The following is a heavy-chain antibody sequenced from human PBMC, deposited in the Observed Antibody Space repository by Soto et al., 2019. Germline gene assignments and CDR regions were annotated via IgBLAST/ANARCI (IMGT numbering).Heavy chain of an antibody. CDR1: GFTVSSNY. CDR2: IYSGGST. J-gene: IGHJ4*02. D-gene: IGHD3-22*01. CDR3: ARDPGTGYYDSSGYYYD. V-gene: IGHV3-66*01. Sequence: GGSLRLSCAASGFTVSSNYMSWVRQAPGKGLEWVSLIYSGGSTYYADSVKGRFTISRDNSKNTLYLQLNSLRAEDTAIYYCARDPGTGYYDSSGYYYDWGQGTLVTVSS.